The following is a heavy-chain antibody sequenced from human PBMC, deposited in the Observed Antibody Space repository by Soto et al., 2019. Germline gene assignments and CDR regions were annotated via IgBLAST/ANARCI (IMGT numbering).Heavy chain of an antibody. V-gene: IGHV4-61*01. D-gene: IGHD6-6*01. CDR2: IYDSGSS. J-gene: IGHJ5*02. CDR3: ARDPLRYRRSHFFDP. CDR1: GASVSSGSHY. Sequence: SETLSLTCSVSGASVSSGSHYWSWIRQSPGKGLEGIGFIYDSGSSNYNPSLKSRVTISVDTSKNQFSLKVSSVTAADTAVYVSARDPLRYRRSHFFDPRGQGTLVTVSS.